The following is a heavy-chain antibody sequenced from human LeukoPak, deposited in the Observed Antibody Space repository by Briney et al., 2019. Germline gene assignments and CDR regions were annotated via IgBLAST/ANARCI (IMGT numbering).Heavy chain of an antibody. CDR1: GGSISSYY. D-gene: IGHD5-12*01. CDR2: IYTSGGT. Sequence: SETLSLTCTVSGGSISSYYWSWIRQPAGKGLEWIGRIYTSGGTNYNPSLKSRVTMSVDTSKNQFSLKLSSVTAADTAVYYCARDRSGYDYWYFDYWGQGTLVTVSS. CDR3: ARDRSGYDYWYFDY. V-gene: IGHV4-4*07. J-gene: IGHJ4*02.